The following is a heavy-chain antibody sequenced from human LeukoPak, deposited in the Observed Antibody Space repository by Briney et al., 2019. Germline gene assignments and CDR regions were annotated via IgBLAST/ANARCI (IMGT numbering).Heavy chain of an antibody. D-gene: IGHD1-7*01. V-gene: IGHV4-34*01. CDR2: INHSGST. Sequence: SETLSLTCAVYGGSFSGYYWSWIRRPPGKGLEWIGEINHSGSTNYNPSLKSRVTISVDTSKNQFSLKLSSVTAADTAVYYCASSEWNYARWGQGMLVTVSS. CDR1: GGSFSGYY. CDR3: ASSEWNYAR. J-gene: IGHJ4*02.